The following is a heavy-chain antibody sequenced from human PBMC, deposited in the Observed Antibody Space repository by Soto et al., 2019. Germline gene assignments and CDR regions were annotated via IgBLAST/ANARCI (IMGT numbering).Heavy chain of an antibody. Sequence: QVQLQESGPGLVKPSGSLSLTCAGSSGSISSSNWWSWVRQPPGKGLEWIGEIYHSGSTNYNPSLKGRVTISVDKSKNQFSLKLSSVTAADTAVYYCARGKTVTTSIGEYYFDYWGQGTLVTVSS. CDR2: IYHSGST. D-gene: IGHD4-17*01. CDR3: ARGKTVTTSIGEYYFDY. J-gene: IGHJ4*02. CDR1: SGSISSSNW. V-gene: IGHV4-4*02.